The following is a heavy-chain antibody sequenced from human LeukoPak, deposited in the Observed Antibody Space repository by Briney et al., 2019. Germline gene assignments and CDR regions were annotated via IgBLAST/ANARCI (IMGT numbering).Heavy chain of an antibody. CDR2: IYYSGST. J-gene: IGHJ3*02. V-gene: IGHV4-59*01. Sequence: SEPLSLTCTVSGGSISSYYWSWIRQPPGKGLEWIGYIYYSGSTNYNPSLKSRVTISVDTSKNQFSLKLSSGTAADTAVYYCARDGGYGSGAFDIWGQGTMVTVSS. D-gene: IGHD3-10*01. CDR3: ARDGGYGSGAFDI. CDR1: GGSISSYY.